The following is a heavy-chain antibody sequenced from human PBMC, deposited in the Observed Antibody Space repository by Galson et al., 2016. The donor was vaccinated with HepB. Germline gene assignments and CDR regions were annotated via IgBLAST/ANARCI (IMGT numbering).Heavy chain of an antibody. Sequence: TLSLTCTVSGGSITSGRYYWTWIRQTPEKGLEWIGNIFHSGSTNYNPPLKSRLIMSADSSKSQFSLRLNSVTAADTAVYYCARMRGSGLFDYWGQGALVTVSS. J-gene: IGHJ4*02. CDR1: GGSITSGRYY. V-gene: IGHV4-31*03. D-gene: IGHD3-16*01. CDR3: ARMRGSGLFDY. CDR2: IFHSGST.